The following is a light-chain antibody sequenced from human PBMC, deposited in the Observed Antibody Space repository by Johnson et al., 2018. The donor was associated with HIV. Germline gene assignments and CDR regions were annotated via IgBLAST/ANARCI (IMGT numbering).Light chain of an antibody. CDR2: EDY. Sequence: QSVLTQPPSVSAAPGQRVNISCSGHSSNIENYFVSWYQQLPGAAPRLLIYEDYKRPSGIPDRFSGSKSGASAPLGITGLQTGDEADYYCGVWDASLSPHYVFGTGTTITVL. CDR3: GVWDASLSPHYV. J-gene: IGLJ1*01. CDR1: SSNIENYF. V-gene: IGLV1-51*02.